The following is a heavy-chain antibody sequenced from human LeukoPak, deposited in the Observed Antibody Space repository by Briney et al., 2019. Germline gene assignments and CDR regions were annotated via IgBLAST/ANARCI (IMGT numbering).Heavy chain of an antibody. V-gene: IGHV3-23*01. Sequence: GGSLRLSCAASGFSFSNYVMQWVRQVPGKGLEWLSVISGGSSGSTYYAHSVRGRFTIYRDNSKNSLYLQMNSLRVEDTAFYYCARDDLLHRNWFDPWGQGTLVTVSS. J-gene: IGHJ5*02. CDR1: GFSFSNYV. CDR3: ARDDLLHRNWFDP. CDR2: ISGGSSGST. D-gene: IGHD3-22*01.